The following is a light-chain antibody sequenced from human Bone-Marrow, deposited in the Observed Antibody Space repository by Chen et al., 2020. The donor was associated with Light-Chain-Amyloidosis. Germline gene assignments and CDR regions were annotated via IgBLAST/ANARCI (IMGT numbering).Light chain of an antibody. CDR1: DLPTKY. Sequence: SYELTQPPSVSVSPGQTARITCSGDDLPTKYAYWYQQKPGPAPVLVIHRDTERPSGISERFSGSSSGTTATLTISGVQAEYEADYHCQSADSSGTYEVIFGGGTKLTVL. V-gene: IGLV3-25*03. J-gene: IGLJ2*01. CDR2: RDT. CDR3: QSADSSGTYEVI.